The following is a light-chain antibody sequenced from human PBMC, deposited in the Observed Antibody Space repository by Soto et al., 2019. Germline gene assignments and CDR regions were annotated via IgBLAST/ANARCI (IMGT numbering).Light chain of an antibody. CDR1: SSNIGSNP. Sequence: QSVLTQPPSASGTPGQRVTISCSGSSSNIGSNPVNWFQQFPGTAPKLLIYGNNQRPSGVPDRFSGSKSGTSASLAISGLQSEDEADYCCAAWDDSLKGVFGTGTKVTVL. J-gene: IGLJ1*01. CDR2: GNN. V-gene: IGLV1-44*01. CDR3: AAWDDSLKGV.